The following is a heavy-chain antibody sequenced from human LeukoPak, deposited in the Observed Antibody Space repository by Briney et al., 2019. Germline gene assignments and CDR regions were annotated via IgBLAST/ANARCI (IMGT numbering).Heavy chain of an antibody. J-gene: IGHJ3*02. V-gene: IGHV3-9*01. Sequence: PGRSLRLSCAASGFTIDDYSWHRFRQHPGKGLEGFSGISWNSGSIGYSDSLKGRFTISRDNAKNSLYLQMNSLRAEDTALYYCAKDPSDIWGQGTMVTVSS. CDR3: AKDPSDI. CDR2: ISWNSGSI. CDR1: GFTIDDYS.